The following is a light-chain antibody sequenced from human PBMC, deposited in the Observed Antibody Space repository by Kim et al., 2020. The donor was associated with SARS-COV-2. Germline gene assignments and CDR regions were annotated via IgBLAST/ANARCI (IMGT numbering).Light chain of an antibody. CDR2: EGS. CDR1: SSDVGSYNL. Sequence: QSIPISCTGTSSDVGSYNLVSWYQQHPGKAPKLMIYEGSKRPSGVSNRFSGSKSGNTASLTISGLQAEDEADYYCCSYAGSSTWVFGGGTKLTVL. J-gene: IGLJ3*02. CDR3: CSYAGSSTWV. V-gene: IGLV2-23*01.